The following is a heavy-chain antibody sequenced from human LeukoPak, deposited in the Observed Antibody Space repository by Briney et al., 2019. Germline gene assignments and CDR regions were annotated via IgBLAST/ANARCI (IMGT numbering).Heavy chain of an antibody. CDR2: ISPSNGNT. CDR1: GYTFTTYG. V-gene: IGHV1-18*01. J-gene: IGHJ4*02. Sequence: ASVKVSCKASGYTFTTYGFNWVRQAPGQGLDWMGWISPSNGNTLYAESLQDRLTLTTDTSTTTAYMELRSLRSDDTAVYSCARGDDFAFWGQGTRVIVSS. CDR3: ARGDDFAF. D-gene: IGHD2-21*02.